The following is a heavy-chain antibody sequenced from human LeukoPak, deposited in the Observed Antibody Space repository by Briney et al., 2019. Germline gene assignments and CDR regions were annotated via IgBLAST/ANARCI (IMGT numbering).Heavy chain of an antibody. CDR2: IYYSGST. Sequence: SQTLSLTCTVSGGSISSGGYYWSWIRQHPGKGLEWIGYIYYSGSTYYNPSLKGRVTISVDTSKNQFSLKLSSVTAADTAVYYCARALDYYDSSGYYYWYYYYYGMDVWGQGTTVTVSS. CDR3: ARALDYYDSSGYYYWYYYYYGMDV. D-gene: IGHD3-22*01. CDR1: GGSISSGGYY. V-gene: IGHV4-31*03. J-gene: IGHJ6*02.